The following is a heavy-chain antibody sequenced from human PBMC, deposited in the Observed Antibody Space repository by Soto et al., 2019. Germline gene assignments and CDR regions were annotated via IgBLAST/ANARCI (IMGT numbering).Heavy chain of an antibody. J-gene: IGHJ6*02. D-gene: IGHD1-26*01. CDR1: GFSISDYG. CDR3: AKGAGDRLSLGMDV. Sequence: VGSLRLSCAASGFSISDYGMEWVRQAPGRGLEWVALISYDGSSTYYADSVKGRFTISRDNSKDTLFLQMTGLRREDTAVYYCAKGAGDRLSLGMDVWGQGTTVTVS. V-gene: IGHV3-30*18. CDR2: ISYDGSST.